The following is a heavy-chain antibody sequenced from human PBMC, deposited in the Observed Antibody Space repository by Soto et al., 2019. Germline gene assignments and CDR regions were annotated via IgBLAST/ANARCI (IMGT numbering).Heavy chain of an antibody. CDR3: ARGRWIQLWLRGYNWVDP. J-gene: IGHJ5*02. D-gene: IGHD5-18*01. CDR1: GYTFTSYD. CDR2: MNPNSGNT. Sequence: QVQLVQSGAEVKKPGASVKVSCKASGYTFTSYDINWVRQATGQGLEWMGWMNPNSGNTGYAQKFQGRVTMTRNTSISTAYMALSSLRSEHTAVYYCARGRWIQLWLRGYNWVDPWGQGTLVTVSS. V-gene: IGHV1-8*01.